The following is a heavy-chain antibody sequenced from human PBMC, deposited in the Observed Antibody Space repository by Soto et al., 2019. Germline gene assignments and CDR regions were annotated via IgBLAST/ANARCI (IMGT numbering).Heavy chain of an antibody. Sequence: QVQLVQSGAEVKKPGSSVKVSCKASGGTFSSYAISWVRQAPGQGLEWMGGLIPIFGTANYAQKFQGRVTITADESTSTAYMELSSLRSEHTAVYYWARDTSPSYGYPRGDSFDYRGQGTLVTVSS. D-gene: IGHD5-18*01. CDR1: GGTFSSYA. CDR3: ARDTSPSYGYPRGDSFDY. CDR2: LIPIFGTA. V-gene: IGHV1-69*12. J-gene: IGHJ4*02.